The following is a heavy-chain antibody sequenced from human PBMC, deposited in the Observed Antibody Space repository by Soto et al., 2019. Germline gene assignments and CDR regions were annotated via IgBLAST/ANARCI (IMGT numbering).Heavy chain of an antibody. Sequence: GGSLRLSCEASGFTFSSYSMNWVRQAPGKGLEWVSAISGSGGSTYYADSVKGRFTTSRDNSKNTLYLQMNSLRAEDTAVYYCAKDSTYNWNYWAYFDYWGQGTLVTVSS. V-gene: IGHV3-23*01. CDR1: GFTFSSYS. CDR3: AKDSTYNWNYWAYFDY. D-gene: IGHD1-7*01. J-gene: IGHJ4*02. CDR2: ISGSGGST.